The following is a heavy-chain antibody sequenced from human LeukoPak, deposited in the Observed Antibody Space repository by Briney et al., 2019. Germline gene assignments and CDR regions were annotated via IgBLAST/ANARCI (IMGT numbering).Heavy chain of an antibody. D-gene: IGHD3-9*01. CDR3: ANYDILTGHDY. CDR1: GFTFSSYA. CDR2: ISGSGGST. Sequence: QPGGSLRLSCAASGFTFSSYAMSWVRQAPGKGLEWVSAISGSGGSTYYADSVKGRFTISRDNAKNSLYLQMNSLRAEDTAVYYCANYDILTGHDYWGQGTLVTVSS. J-gene: IGHJ4*02. V-gene: IGHV3-23*01.